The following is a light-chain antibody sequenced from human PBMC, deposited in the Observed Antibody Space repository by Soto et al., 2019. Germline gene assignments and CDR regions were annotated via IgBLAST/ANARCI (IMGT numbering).Light chain of an antibody. CDR3: QQNNSLLWT. V-gene: IGKV1-5*01. CDR1: QSLSNW. J-gene: IGKJ1*01. CDR2: QVS. Sequence: EIQMTQFPSILSASVGDRVIITCRASQSLSNWVAWYQQKPGKPPKALIFQVSTLESGVPSRFSGSGSGTEFTLTISSLQPDDFATYYFQQNNSLLWTFGQGTNVDIK.